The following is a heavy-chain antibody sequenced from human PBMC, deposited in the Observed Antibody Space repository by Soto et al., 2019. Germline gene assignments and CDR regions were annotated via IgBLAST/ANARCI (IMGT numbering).Heavy chain of an antibody. CDR2: IYYSGST. D-gene: IGHD3-3*01. Sequence: PSETLSLTCTVSGGSINSGGYYWSWIRQHPGKGLEWIGYIYYSGSTYYNPSLKSRVTISIDTSKNQFSLKLSSVTAADTAVYYCARAQTIFGIITVFDYCGQGTLVTAPQ. CDR1: GGSINSGGYY. CDR3: ARAQTIFGIITVFDY. J-gene: IGHJ4*02. V-gene: IGHV4-31*03.